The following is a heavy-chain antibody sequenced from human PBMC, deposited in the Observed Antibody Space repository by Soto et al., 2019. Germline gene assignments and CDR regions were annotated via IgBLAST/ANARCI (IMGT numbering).Heavy chain of an antibody. CDR1: GFTFSSYS. Sequence: GGSLRLSCAASGFTFSSYSMNWVRQAPGKGLEWVSSISSSSSYKYYADSVKGRFTISRDNAKNSLYLQMNSLRAEDTAVYYCARCEDSYVSGSYAEYYYYGMDVWGQGTTVTVSS. CDR3: ARCEDSYVSGSYAEYYYYGMDV. CDR2: ISSSSSYK. D-gene: IGHD3-10*01. V-gene: IGHV3-21*01. J-gene: IGHJ6*02.